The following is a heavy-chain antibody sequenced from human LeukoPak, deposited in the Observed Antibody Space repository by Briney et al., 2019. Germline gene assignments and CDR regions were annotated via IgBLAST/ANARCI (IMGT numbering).Heavy chain of an antibody. Sequence: GGSLRLSCAASGFTVSSNYMSWVRQAPGKGLEWVSVIYSGGKTYYADSVKGRFTISRDNSKNTLYLQMNSLRAEDTAVYYCARVYELLFDYWGQRTLVTVSS. J-gene: IGHJ4*02. CDR2: IYSGGKT. CDR3: ARVYELLFDY. D-gene: IGHD2-21*02. V-gene: IGHV3-53*01. CDR1: GFTVSSNY.